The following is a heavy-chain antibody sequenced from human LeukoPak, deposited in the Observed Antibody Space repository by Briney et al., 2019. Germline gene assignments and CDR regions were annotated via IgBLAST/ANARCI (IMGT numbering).Heavy chain of an antibody. J-gene: IGHJ4*02. V-gene: IGHV3-21*01. D-gene: IGHD3-9*01. CDR1: GFTFSSYS. CDR3: AGEVRYYDILSGYYRSYFDY. CDR2: ISSSSSYM. Sequence: GGSLRLSCAASGFTFSSYSMNWVRQAPGKGLEWVSSISSSSSYMYYADSVKRRFTISKDNAKNSLYLQMHSLRAVNTAVYYCAGEVRYYDILSGYYRSYFDYWGQGTLVTVSS.